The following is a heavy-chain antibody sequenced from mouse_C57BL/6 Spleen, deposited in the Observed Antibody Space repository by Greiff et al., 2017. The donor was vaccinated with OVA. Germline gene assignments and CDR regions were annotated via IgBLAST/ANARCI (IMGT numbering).Heavy chain of an antibody. J-gene: IGHJ2*01. CDR2: ISDGGSYT. CDR3: DRDRDYGSSYPDY. Sequence: EVMLVESGGGLVKPGGSLKLSCAASGFTFSSYTMSWVRQTPEKRLEWVATISDGGSYTYYPDNVKGRFTISRDNAKNKLYLQISRLKSEDTAMYYCDRDRDYGSSYPDYWGQGTTLTVAS. V-gene: IGHV5-4*01. CDR1: GFTFSSYT. D-gene: IGHD1-1*01.